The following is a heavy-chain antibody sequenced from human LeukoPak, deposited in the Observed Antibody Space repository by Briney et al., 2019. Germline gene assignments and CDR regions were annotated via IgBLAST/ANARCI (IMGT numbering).Heavy chain of an antibody. CDR3: AKDQEAGGYWRGYFDY. V-gene: IGHV3-23*01. D-gene: IGHD3-22*01. CDR2: SSGSGGST. Sequence: GGSLRLSCAASGFTFSSYAMSWVRQAPGTGLEWVSASSGSGGSTYYADSVKGRFTISRDNSKNTVSLQMNSLRAEDTAVYYCAKDQEAGGYWRGYFDYWGQGTLVTVSS. J-gene: IGHJ4*02. CDR1: GFTFSSYA.